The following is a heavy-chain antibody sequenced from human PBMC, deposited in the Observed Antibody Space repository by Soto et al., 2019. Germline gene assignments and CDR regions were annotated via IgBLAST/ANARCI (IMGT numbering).Heavy chain of an antibody. CDR3: AKGFIRDCGGDCTVDT. CDR2: ISATGGST. J-gene: IGHJ5*02. Sequence: EVQLLESGGGLVQPGGSLRLSCAASGFTFSSYTMSWVRQAPGKGLEWVSGISATGGSTYYADSVKGRFTFSRDNSKNTLYLQMNSLRAKDTAVYYCAKGFIRDCGGDCTVDTWGQGTLVTVSS. CDR1: GFTFSSYT. D-gene: IGHD2-21*02. V-gene: IGHV3-23*01.